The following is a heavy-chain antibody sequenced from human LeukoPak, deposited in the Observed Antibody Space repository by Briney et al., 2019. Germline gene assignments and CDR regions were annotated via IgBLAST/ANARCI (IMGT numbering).Heavy chain of an antibody. CDR1: GGSISSGGYS. V-gene: IGHV4-30-2*01. CDR2: IYHSVST. Sequence: SQTLSLTCAVSGGSISSGGYSWSWLRQPPGKGLVWIGYIYHSVSTYYNPSLKSRVTISVDRSKKQFSLKLSSVTAADTAVYDCASGGIAVDYWGQGTLVTVSS. D-gene: IGHD6-13*01. CDR3: ASGGIAVDY. J-gene: IGHJ4*02.